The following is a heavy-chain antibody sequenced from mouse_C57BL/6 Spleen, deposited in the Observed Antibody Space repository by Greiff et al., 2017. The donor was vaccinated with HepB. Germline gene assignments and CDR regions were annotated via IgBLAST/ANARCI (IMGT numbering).Heavy chain of an antibody. Sequence: VQLKESGPELVKPGASVKMSCKASGYTFTSYVMHWVKQKPGQGLEWIGYIYPYNDGTKYNEKFKGKATLTSDKSSSTAYMELSSLTSEDSAVYYCAPPHYDYAWFAYWGQGTLVTVSA. J-gene: IGHJ3*01. V-gene: IGHV1-14*01. CDR1: GYTFTSYV. CDR2: IYPYNDGT. CDR3: APPHYDYAWFAY. D-gene: IGHD2-4*01.